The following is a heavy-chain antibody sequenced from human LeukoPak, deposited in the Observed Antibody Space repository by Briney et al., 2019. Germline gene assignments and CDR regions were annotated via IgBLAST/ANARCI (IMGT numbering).Heavy chain of an antibody. CDR1: GFTFSSYG. Sequence: GGSLRLSCAASGFTFSSYGMHWVRQAPGKGLEWVAVISYDGSNKYYADSVKGRFTISRDNSKNTLYLQMNSLRAEDTAVYYCAREKGVVHAFDIWGQGTMVTVSS. V-gene: IGHV3-30*03. J-gene: IGHJ3*02. CDR3: AREKGVVHAFDI. CDR2: ISYDGSNK. D-gene: IGHD3-3*01.